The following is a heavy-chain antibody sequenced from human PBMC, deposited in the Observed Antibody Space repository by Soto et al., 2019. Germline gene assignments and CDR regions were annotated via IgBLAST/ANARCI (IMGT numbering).Heavy chain of an antibody. J-gene: IGHJ4*02. CDR3: AKDALWFGESPPDY. D-gene: IGHD3-10*01. CDR2: ISGSGGST. CDR1: GHTFSSYA. V-gene: IGHV3-23*01. Sequence: PGGSLRLSRAASGHTFSSYAMIWFRQAPGKGLEWVSAISGSGGSTYYADSVKGRFTISRDNSKNTLYLQMNSLRAEDTAVYYCAKDALWFGESPPDYWGQGTLVTVSS.